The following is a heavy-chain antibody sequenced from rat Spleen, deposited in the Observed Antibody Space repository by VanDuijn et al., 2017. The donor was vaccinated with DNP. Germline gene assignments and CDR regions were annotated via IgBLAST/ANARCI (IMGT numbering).Heavy chain of an antibody. CDR3: TRESYSSSLACAMDA. V-gene: IGHV4-2*01. CDR1: GFNFNDYW. D-gene: IGHD1-2*01. J-gene: IGHJ4*01. CDR2: INRDGTSI. Sequence: EVKLVESGGGLVQPGRSLKLSCAASGFNFNDYWMGWFRQAPGKGLEWIGEINRDGTSINYTPSLKDKYTISRDNAQNTLYLQMSKVGSEDTASYYCTRESYSSSLACAMDAWGQGASVTVSS.